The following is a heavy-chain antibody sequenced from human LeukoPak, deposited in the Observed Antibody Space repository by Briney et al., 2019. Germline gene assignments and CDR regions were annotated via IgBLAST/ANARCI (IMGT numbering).Heavy chain of an antibody. CDR2: ISYDGSNK. D-gene: IGHD6-13*01. Sequence: TGGSLRLSCAASGFTFSSYAMHWVRQAPGKGLEWVAVISYDGSNKYYADSVKGRFTISRDNSKNTLYLQMNSLRAEDTAVYYCARDWGLAAAGVLDYWGQGTLVTVSS. CDR1: GFTFSSYA. V-gene: IGHV3-30*04. J-gene: IGHJ4*02. CDR3: ARDWGLAAAGVLDY.